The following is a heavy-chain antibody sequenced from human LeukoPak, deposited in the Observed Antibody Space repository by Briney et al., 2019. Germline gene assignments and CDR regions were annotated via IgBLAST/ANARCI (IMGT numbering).Heavy chain of an antibody. J-gene: IGHJ4*02. CDR2: INPNSGDT. Sequence: ASVKVSCETSGYTFTGYYLHWVRQAPGQGLEWMGWINPNSGDTNYALKFQGRVALTRDTSISTAYMDLSRLRSDDTAVYYCATSNMVATTSTFDYWGQGTLVTVSS. CDR1: GYTFTGYY. V-gene: IGHV1-2*02. D-gene: IGHD5-12*01. CDR3: ATSNMVATTSTFDY.